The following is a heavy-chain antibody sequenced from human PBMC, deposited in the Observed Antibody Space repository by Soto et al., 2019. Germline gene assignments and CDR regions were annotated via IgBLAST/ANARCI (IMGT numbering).Heavy chain of an antibody. CDR2: ISGSGGST. J-gene: IGHJ6*02. Sequence: GGSLRLSCAASGCTFSSYAVSWVRQGPGKGLEWVSAISGSGGSTYYADSVKGRFTISRDNSKNTLYLQMNSLRAEDTAVYYCAKVGSPPDPAMPSRYYYGIDVWRQGTPVPVSS. CDR1: GCTFSSYA. D-gene: IGHD5-18*01. CDR3: AKVGSPPDPAMPSRYYYGIDV. V-gene: IGHV3-23*01.